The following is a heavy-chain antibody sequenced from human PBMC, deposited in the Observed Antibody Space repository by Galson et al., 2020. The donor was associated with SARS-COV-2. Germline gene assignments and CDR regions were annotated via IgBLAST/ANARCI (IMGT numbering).Heavy chain of an antibody. CDR1: GGSISSSSYY. Sequence: SETLSLTCTVSGGSISSSSYYWGWIRQPPGKGLEWIGSIYYSGSTYYNPSLKSRVTISVDTSKNQFSLTLSSVTAADTAVYYCATVIVVITRFYYYGMYVWCQGTTVTVSS. D-gene: IGHD3-22*01. V-gene: IGHV4-39*01. CDR2: IYYSGST. CDR3: ATVIVVITRFYYYGMYV. J-gene: IGHJ6*02.